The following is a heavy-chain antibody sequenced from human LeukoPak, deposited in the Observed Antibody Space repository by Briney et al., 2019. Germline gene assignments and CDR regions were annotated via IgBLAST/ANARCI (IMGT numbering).Heavy chain of an antibody. D-gene: IGHD6-13*01. CDR3: ASASSIAAAGLFDY. CDR1: GGSISSYY. Sequence: PSETLSLTCTVSGGSISSYYWSWIRQPPGKGLEWIGYIYYSGSTNYNPSLKSRVTISVDTSKNQFSLKLSSVTAADTAVYYCASASSIAAAGLFDYCGQGTLVTVSS. V-gene: IGHV4-59*01. J-gene: IGHJ4*02. CDR2: IYYSGST.